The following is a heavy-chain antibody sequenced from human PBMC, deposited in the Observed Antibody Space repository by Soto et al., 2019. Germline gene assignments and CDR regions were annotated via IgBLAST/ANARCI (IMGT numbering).Heavy chain of an antibody. CDR2: ISSSSSYI. CDR1: GFTFSSYS. J-gene: IGHJ4*02. CDR3: ARDPSISSAND. D-gene: IGHD6-19*01. Sequence: EVQLVESGGGLVKPGESLRLSCAASGFTFSSYSMNWVRQAPGKGLEWVSSISSSSSYIYYADSVKGRFTISRDNAKKSLYLQMNSLRAEDTAVYYCARDPSISSANDWGQGTLVTVSS. V-gene: IGHV3-21*01.